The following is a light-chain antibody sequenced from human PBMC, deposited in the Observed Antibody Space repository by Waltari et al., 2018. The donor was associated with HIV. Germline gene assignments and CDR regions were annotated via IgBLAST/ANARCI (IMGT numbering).Light chain of an antibody. V-gene: IGKV3-15*01. Sequence: EIVMTQSPATLSVSPGERATLSCRASQSVSNNLAWYQQIPGQAPRLLIYGASTRATGIPARFSGSGSGTAFTLTIGSLQSEDFAIYYCQQYENWPPFTFGGGTRVEIK. J-gene: IGKJ4*01. CDR2: GAS. CDR3: QQYENWPPFT. CDR1: QSVSNN.